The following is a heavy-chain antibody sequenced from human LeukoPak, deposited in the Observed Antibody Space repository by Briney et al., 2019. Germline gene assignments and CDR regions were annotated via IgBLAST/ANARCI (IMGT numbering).Heavy chain of an antibody. J-gene: IGHJ4*02. V-gene: IGHV4-34*01. CDR1: GGSFSGYY. D-gene: IGHD2-15*01. Sequence: SETLSLTCAVYGGSFSGYYWSWIRQPPGKGLEWIGEINHSGSTNYNPSLKSRGTISVDTSKNQFSLKLSSVTAADTAVYYCTRDKYLGYCSGGSCYFLKYYFDYWGQETLVTVSS. CDR2: INHSGST. CDR3: TRDKYLGYCSGGSCYFLKYYFDY.